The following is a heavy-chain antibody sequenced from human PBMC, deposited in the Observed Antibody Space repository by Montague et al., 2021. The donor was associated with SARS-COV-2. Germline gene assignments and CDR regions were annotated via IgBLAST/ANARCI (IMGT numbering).Heavy chain of an antibody. Sequence: SLRLSCAASGFTFSSYEMNWVRQAPGKGLEWVSYISSSGSTIYYADSVKGRFNISRDNAKNSLYLQMNSLRAEDTAVYYCSRNSGELDYYGSGSYYRYFDDWGQGTLVTVSS. V-gene: IGHV3-48*03. D-gene: IGHD3-10*01. CDR3: SRNSGELDYYGSGSYYRYFDD. CDR2: ISSSGSTI. CDR1: GFTFSSYE. J-gene: IGHJ4*02.